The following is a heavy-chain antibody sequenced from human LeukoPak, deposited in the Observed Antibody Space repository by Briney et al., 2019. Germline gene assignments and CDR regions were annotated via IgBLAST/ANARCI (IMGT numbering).Heavy chain of an antibody. D-gene: IGHD3-10*01. Sequence: PGGSLRLSCAASGFSVNSNYMTWVRQPPGRGLEWVSVIYTTGRTYYADSVKGRFTISRDNSKNTLYLQMNSLRAEDTAVYYCAKHSTYFYGSGTSDDAFDIWGQGTMVTVSS. CDR1: GFSVNSNY. V-gene: IGHV3-53*03. CDR3: AKHSTYFYGSGTSDDAFDI. J-gene: IGHJ3*02. CDR2: IYTTGRT.